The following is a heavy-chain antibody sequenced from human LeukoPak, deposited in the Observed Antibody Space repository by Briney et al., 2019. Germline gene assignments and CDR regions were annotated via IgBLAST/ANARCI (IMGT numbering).Heavy chain of an antibody. CDR1: GGSLSSGSYH. V-gene: IGHV4-61*02. CDR2: IYTSGST. J-gene: IGHJ4*02. CDR3: AREWKQLVEGGNYFDY. D-gene: IGHD6-6*01. Sequence: SQTLSLTCTVSGGSLSSGSYHWRCIRQPAGKGLEWIGRIYTSGSTNYNPSLKSRVTISVDTSKNQFSLKLSSVTAADTAVYYCAREWKQLVEGGNYFDYWGQGTLVTVSS.